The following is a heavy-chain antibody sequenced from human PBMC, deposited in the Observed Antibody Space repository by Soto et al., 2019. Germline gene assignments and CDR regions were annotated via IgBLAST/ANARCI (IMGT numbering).Heavy chain of an antibody. D-gene: IGHD6-13*01. J-gene: IGHJ4*02. CDR2: IIPLTETP. V-gene: IGHV1-69*01. CDR1: GGTFSDYA. CDR3: AIGTRSSWSCDF. Sequence: QGQVVQSGAEVKKPGSSVKVSCKASGGTFSDYAISWVRQAPGQGLEWMGGIIPLTETPVYAQAVQGRLTISADEVTSVAYMELSTLRSDDTAVYYCAIGTRSSWSCDFWGQGTLVTVSS.